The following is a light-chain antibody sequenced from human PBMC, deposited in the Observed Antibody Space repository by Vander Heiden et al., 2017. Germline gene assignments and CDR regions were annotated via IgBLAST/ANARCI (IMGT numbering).Light chain of an antibody. Sequence: QSVLTQPPSASGTPGQRVPISCSGSSSNIGSNYVYWYQQLPGTAPKLLIYTNNQRPSGVPDRFSGSKSGTSASLAITGLRSEDEADYYCATWDDSLTVVFGGGTKLTVL. CDR1: SSNIGSNY. CDR3: ATWDDSLTVV. V-gene: IGLV1-47*02. J-gene: IGLJ2*01. CDR2: TNN.